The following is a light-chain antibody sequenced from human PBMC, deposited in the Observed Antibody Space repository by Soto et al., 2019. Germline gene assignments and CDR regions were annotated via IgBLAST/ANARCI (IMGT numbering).Light chain of an antibody. J-gene: IGKJ1*01. CDR2: GSS. CDR3: QQYGSSGT. Sequence: EIELTQSPGTLCLAPGESATLSCRASQSVSNNYLAWYQQKPGQAPRLLTYGSSNRATGIRDRFSGSGSGTDFTLTISRLEPEDFAVYYCQQYGSSGTFGQGTKVDIK. V-gene: IGKV3-20*01. CDR1: QSVSNNY.